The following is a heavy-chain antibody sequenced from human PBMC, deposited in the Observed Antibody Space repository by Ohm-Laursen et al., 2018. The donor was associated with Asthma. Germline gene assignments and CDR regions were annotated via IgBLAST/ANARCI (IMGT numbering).Heavy chain of an antibody. V-gene: IGHV1-18*04. CDR2: ISAYSHNT. D-gene: IGHD2-15*01. Sequence: SVKVSCKASGYTFTNYGITWVRQAPGQGLEWMGWISAYSHNTNYAQNLQGRVTITTDTSTNTAYMELRSLRSDDTAVYFCARWGGYCSDSTCYSGWFDPWGQGTLVTVSS. J-gene: IGHJ5*02. CDR3: ARWGGYCSDSTCYSGWFDP. CDR1: GYTFTNYG.